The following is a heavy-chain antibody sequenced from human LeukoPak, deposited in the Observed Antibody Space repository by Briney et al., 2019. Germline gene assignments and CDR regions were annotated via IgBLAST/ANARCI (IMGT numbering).Heavy chain of an antibody. D-gene: IGHD1-7*01. CDR1: GFTFSSHN. V-gene: IGHV3-48*02. CDR3: ARNYDY. Sequence: GGSLRLSCAASGFTFSSHNMNWVRQAPGKGLEWVSYISSGGTTMQYADSVKGRFTISRDNAKNSLYLQMNSLRDEDTAAYYCARNYDYWGQGTPVTVSS. J-gene: IGHJ4*02. CDR2: ISSGGTTM.